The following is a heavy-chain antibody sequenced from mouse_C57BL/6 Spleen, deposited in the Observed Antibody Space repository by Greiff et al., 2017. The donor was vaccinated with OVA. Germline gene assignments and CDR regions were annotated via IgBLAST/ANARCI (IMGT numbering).Heavy chain of an antibody. Sequence: EVKLVESGGGLVKPGGSLKLSCAASGFTFSDYGMHWVRQAPEKGLEWVAYISSGSSTIYYADTVKGRFTISRDNAKNTLFLQMTSLRSEDTAMYYCAIIYYDYDEDYFDYWGQGTTLTVSS. V-gene: IGHV5-17*01. CDR1: GFTFSDYG. CDR3: AIIYYDYDEDYFDY. CDR2: ISSGSSTI. J-gene: IGHJ2*01. D-gene: IGHD2-4*01.